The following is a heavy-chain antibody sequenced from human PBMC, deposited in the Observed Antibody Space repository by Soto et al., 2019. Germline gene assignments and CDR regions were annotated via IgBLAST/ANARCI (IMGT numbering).Heavy chain of an antibody. CDR1: GFSFEEYA. CDR2: IGWNMDSL. J-gene: IGHJ4*02. Sequence: EVQLVDSGGGLVQPGRSLRLSCAASGFSFEEYAMHWVRQSPGKGLDWVAGIGWNMDSLAYADSVQGRFTISRDNAKNSLYLDMKSLRPAYTTLYYCAKVLTLFRNMYDTVAFDYWGQGTLVIVSS. D-gene: IGHD3-22*01. CDR3: AKVLTLFRNMYDTVAFDY. V-gene: IGHV3-9*01.